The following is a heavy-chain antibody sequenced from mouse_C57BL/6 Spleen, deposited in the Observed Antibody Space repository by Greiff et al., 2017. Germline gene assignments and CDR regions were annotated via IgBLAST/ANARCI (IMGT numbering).Heavy chain of an antibody. V-gene: IGHV1-15*01. Sequence: QVQLKASGAELVRPGALVTLSCKASGYTFTDHEMHWVKQTPVHGLEWIWAIEPETGGTAYNQKFKGKAVLTANNSSSTAYMELRSLTSEDSAVYYCTSVGRSYYAMDYWGQGTSGTVSS. D-gene: IGHD4-1*01. CDR1: GYTFTDHE. CDR3: TSVGRSYYAMDY. CDR2: IEPETGGT. J-gene: IGHJ4*01.